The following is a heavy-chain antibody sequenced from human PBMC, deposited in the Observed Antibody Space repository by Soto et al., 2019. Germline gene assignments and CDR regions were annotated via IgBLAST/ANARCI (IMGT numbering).Heavy chain of an antibody. CDR1: GFTFSSYW. CDR3: ARLEEGSGGQDLSPLYGMDV. Sequence: EVQLVESGGGLVQPGGSLRLSCAASGFTFSSYWMHWVRQAPGKGLVWVSRIKSDGSITNYADSVKGRFTISRGNAKNTLYLQMNSLRAEDTAVYYCARLEEGSGGQDLSPLYGMDVWGQGTTVTVSS. V-gene: IGHV3-74*01. CDR2: IKSDGSIT. J-gene: IGHJ6*02. D-gene: IGHD3-10*01.